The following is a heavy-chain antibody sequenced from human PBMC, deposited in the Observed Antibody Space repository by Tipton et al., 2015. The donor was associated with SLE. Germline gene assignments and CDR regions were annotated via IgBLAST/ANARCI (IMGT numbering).Heavy chain of an antibody. D-gene: IGHD7-27*01. CDR1: GDSISSHY. V-gene: IGHV4-59*11. Sequence: TLSLTCTVFGDSISSHYWSWIRQSPGKGLEWIGNMCYSGSVTYNPSLKSRVTLSVDMSRNQFSLRLTSVTAADTAVYFCARDITAPGDFFYFDQWGQGTRVTVSS. CDR3: ARDITAPGDFFYFDQ. J-gene: IGHJ4*02. CDR2: MCYSGSV.